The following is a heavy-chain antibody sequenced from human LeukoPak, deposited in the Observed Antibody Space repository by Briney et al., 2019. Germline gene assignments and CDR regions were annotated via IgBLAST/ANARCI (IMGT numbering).Heavy chain of an antibody. D-gene: IGHD1-26*01. CDR3: ARGGELPHHDAFDI. CDR2: IYYSGST. J-gene: IGHJ3*02. V-gene: IGHV4-39*07. CDR1: GGSISSSSYY. Sequence: SETLSLTCTVSGGSISSSSYYWGWLRQPPGKGREWIGSIYYSGSTYYNPSLKSRVTISVDTSKNQFSLKLSSVTAADTAVYYCARGGELPHHDAFDIWGQGTMVTVSS.